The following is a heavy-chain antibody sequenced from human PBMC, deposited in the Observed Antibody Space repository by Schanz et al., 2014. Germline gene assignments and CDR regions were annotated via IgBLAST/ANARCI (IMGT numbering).Heavy chain of an antibody. J-gene: IGHJ4*02. D-gene: IGHD4-17*01. CDR1: SDSISHYY. CDR2: IYDRGST. V-gene: IGHV4-59*08. CDR3: ARHRVYGAFDL. Sequence: QVQLQESGPGLVKPSETLSLTCTVPSDSISHYYLSSIRQPPGKELEWVAFIYDRGSTSYNPSLNSRLPISLDTAKNHFPLKLSSVTAADTAVYYCARHRVYGAFDLWGQGTLVTVSS.